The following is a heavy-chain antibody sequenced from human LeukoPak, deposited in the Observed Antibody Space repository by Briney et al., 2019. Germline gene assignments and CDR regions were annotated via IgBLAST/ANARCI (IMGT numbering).Heavy chain of an antibody. D-gene: IGHD2-2*02. CDR2: IYYSGST. Sequence: SETLSLTCTVSGGSISSGGYYWSWIRQHPGKGLEWIGYIYYSGSTYYNPSLKSRVTISVDTSKNQFSLKLSSVTAADTAVYYCASGYCSSTSCYTQGYYYYYMDVWGKGTTVTVSS. J-gene: IGHJ6*03. V-gene: IGHV4-31*03. CDR1: GGSISSGGYY. CDR3: ASGYCSSTSCYTQGYYYYYMDV.